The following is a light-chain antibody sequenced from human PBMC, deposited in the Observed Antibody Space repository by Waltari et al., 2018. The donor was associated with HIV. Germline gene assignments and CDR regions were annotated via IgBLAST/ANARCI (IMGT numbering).Light chain of an antibody. V-gene: IGKV2-28*01. CDR2: LGS. CDR3: IQSLLIPLT. CDR1: QSLLHGSGFNY. J-gene: IGKJ4*01. Sequence: IVLTQSPLSLPVIPGEPASLSCRSSQSLLHGSGFNYLDWYLQKPGQSPQLLIYLGSHRASGVSDRFSGGGSGTHFTLNITRVEAEDVGVYLCIQSLLIPLTFGGGTKVEFK.